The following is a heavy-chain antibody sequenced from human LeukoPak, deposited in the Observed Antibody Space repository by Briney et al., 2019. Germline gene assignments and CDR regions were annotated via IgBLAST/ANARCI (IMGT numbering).Heavy chain of an antibody. CDR2: INHSGST. Sequence: PSETLSLTCAVYGGSFSGYYWSCIRQPPGKGLEWIGEINHSGSTNYNPSLKSRVTISVDTSKNQFSLKLSSVTAADTAVYYCARGFRGYSGYEYYYYYGMDVWGQGTTVTVSS. CDR3: ARGFRGYSGYEYYYYYGMDV. CDR1: GGSFSGYY. J-gene: IGHJ6*02. V-gene: IGHV4-34*01. D-gene: IGHD5-12*01.